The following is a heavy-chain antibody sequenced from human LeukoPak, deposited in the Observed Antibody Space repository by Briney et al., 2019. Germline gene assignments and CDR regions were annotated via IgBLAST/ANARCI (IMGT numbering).Heavy chain of an antibody. CDR3: ARVEAATTNPRFDY. CDR1: GGAIRSVSYY. CDR2: IYYSGTT. D-gene: IGHD5-24*01. J-gene: IGHJ4*02. Sequence: SETLSLTCTVSGGAIRSVSYYWSWIRQHPGKGLEWIGYIYYSGTTYYNPSLKSRATVLVDTSVNQFSLRLNSMTAADTAVYYCARVEAATTNPRFDYWGQGTLGTVSS. V-gene: IGHV4-31*03.